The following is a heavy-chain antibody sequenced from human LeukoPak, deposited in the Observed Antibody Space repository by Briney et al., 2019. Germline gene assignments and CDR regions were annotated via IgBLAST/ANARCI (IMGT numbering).Heavy chain of an antibody. CDR3: ARDLPLGGSYDAFDI. CDR2: INPSGGST. J-gene: IGHJ3*02. D-gene: IGHD1-26*01. CDR1: GYTFTDYY. V-gene: IGHV1-46*03. Sequence: ASVKVSCKASGYTFTDYYMHWVRQAPGQGLEWMGIINPSGGSTSYAQKFQGRVTMTRDTSTSTVYMELSSLRSEDTAVYYCARDLPLGGSYDAFDIWGQGTMVTVSS.